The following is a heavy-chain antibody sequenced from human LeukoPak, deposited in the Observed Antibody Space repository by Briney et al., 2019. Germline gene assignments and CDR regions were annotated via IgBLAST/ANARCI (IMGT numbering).Heavy chain of an antibody. CDR1: GYTFTGYY. J-gene: IGHJ4*02. D-gene: IGHD3-3*01. V-gene: IGHV1-2*02. CDR3: ARDLRFLEGPIGNYFDY. Sequence: ASVKVSCKASGYTFTGYYMHWVRQAPGQGLEWIGWINPNSGGTNYAQKFQGRVTMTRDTSISTAYMELSRLRSDDTAVDYCARDLRFLEGPIGNYFDYWGQGTLVTVSS. CDR2: INPNSGGT.